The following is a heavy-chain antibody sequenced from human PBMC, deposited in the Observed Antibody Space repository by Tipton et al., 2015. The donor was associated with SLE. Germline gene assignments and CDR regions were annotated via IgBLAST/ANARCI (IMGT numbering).Heavy chain of an antibody. CDR3: ARDLLRGYSYGEDAFDV. Sequence: GSLRLSCAASGFTFSDYYMSWIRQAPGKGLEWVSYITTSSTYTNYADSVKGRFTISRDDAKNSLYLQMNSLRAEDTAVYYCARDLLRGYSYGEDAFDVWGQGTMVIVSS. J-gene: IGHJ3*01. V-gene: IGHV3-11*06. CDR1: GFTFSDYY. CDR2: ITTSSTYT. D-gene: IGHD5-18*01.